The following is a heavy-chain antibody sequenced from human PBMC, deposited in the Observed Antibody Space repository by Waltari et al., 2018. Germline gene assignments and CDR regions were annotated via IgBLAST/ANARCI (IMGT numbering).Heavy chain of an antibody. CDR2: ISNSGANT. D-gene: IGHD2-21*01. CDR3: AKDHGIAY. V-gene: IGHV3-23*01. J-gene: IGHJ4*02. Sequence: QLLESGGGLVQPGGSLRLSCSESGLTFSMFAMSWVRQAPGKGLEWVSGISNSGANTYYTDSVEGRFTISRDNSKKTLYLQMNTLRVEDTAVYYCAKDHGIAYWGQGTLVTVSS. CDR1: GLTFSMFA.